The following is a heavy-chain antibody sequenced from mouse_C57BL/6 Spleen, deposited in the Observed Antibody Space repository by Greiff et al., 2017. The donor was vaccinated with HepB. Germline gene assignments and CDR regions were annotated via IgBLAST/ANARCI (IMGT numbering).Heavy chain of an antibody. Sequence: QVQLQQPGAELVKPGASVKMSCKASGYTFTSYWITWVKQRPGQGLEWIGDIYPGSGSTNYNEKLKSKATLTVDTSSSTAYMQLSSLTSEDSAVYYCAKSYYYGSSYRNYWYFDVWGTGTTVTVSS. J-gene: IGHJ1*03. D-gene: IGHD1-1*01. V-gene: IGHV1-55*01. CDR3: AKSYYYGSSYRNYWYFDV. CDR2: IYPGSGST. CDR1: GYTFTSYW.